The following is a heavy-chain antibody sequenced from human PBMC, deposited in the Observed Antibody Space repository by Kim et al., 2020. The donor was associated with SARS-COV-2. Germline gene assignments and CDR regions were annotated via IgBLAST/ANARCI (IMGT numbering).Heavy chain of an antibody. Sequence: GGSLRLSCAASGFTFSNAWMSWVRQAPGKGLEWVGRIKSKTDGGTTDYAAPVKGRFTISRDDSKNTLYLQMNSLKTEDTAVYYCTTGITMVRGVTIYGMGVWGQGTTVTVSS. CDR2: IKSKTDGGTT. V-gene: IGHV3-15*01. CDR1: GFTFSNAW. J-gene: IGHJ6*02. D-gene: IGHD3-10*01. CDR3: TTGITMVRGVTIYGMGV.